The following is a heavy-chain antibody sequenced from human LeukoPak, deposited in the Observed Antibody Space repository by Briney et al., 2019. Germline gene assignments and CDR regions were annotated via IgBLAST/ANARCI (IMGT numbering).Heavy chain of an antibody. J-gene: IGHJ6*03. V-gene: IGHV4-34*01. D-gene: IGHD2-8*01. CDR2: IDHSGST. CDR1: GGSFSGYY. CDR3: ARGSLKVNSANVYYYYMDV. Sequence: SESLSLTCAVYGGSFSGYYWNWIRQPPGKGLEDIGEIDHSGSTNYNPSLKSRITISVDTSKTPFSLKLNSVPAADTAVYYCARGSLKVNSANVYYYYMDVSGKGTTVTVSS.